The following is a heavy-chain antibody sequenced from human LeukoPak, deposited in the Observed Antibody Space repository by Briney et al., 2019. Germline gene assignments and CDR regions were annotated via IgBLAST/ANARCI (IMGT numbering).Heavy chain of an antibody. CDR2: VDPEDGET. J-gene: IGHJ3*02. D-gene: IGHD2-21*01. CDR3: ATGSIAIGAFDI. V-gene: IGHV1-69-2*01. CDR1: GYTFTDYY. Sequence: ASVKVSCKXSGYTFTDYYMHWVQQAPGKGLEWMGLVDPEDGETIYSEKFQGRVTITADTSTDTAYMELSSLRSEDTAVYYYATGSIAIGAFDIWGQGTVVTVSS.